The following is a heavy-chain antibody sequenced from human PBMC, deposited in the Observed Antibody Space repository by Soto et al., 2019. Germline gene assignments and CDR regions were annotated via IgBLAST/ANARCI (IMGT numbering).Heavy chain of an antibody. CDR1: GVSISSSTQY. Sequence: QPQLQESGPGLVKPSETLSLTCTVSGVSISSSTQYWGWIRQPPGKGLQWIGSIYQSGRTYYNPSFKSRVSISVDPSKNPFSLTLDSVTAADTAVYYCARQENSWGQGTLITVSS. CDR2: IYQSGRT. J-gene: IGHJ1*01. V-gene: IGHV4-39*01. D-gene: IGHD1-7*01. CDR3: ARQENS.